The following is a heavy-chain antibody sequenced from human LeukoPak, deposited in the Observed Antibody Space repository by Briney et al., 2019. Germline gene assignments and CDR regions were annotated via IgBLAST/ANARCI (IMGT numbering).Heavy chain of an antibody. CDR1: GDSIKSYY. D-gene: IGHD2-21*02. V-gene: IGHV4-30-4*01. CDR2: IYYSGST. Sequence: SETLSLTCTVSGDSIKSYYWSWIRQPPGKGLEWIGYIYYSGSTYYNPSLKSRVTISVDTSKNQFSLKLSSVTAADTAVYYCAASCGGDCYSADAFDIWGQGTMVTVSS. CDR3: AASCGGDCYSADAFDI. J-gene: IGHJ3*02.